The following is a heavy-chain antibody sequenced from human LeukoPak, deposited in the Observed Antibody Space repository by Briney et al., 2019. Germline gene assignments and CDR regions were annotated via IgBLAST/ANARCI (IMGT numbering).Heavy chain of an antibody. CDR1: GFTFSSYS. CDR3: ARDGRSGYPYDAFDI. Sequence: PGGSLRLSCAASGFTFSSYSMNWVRQAPGKGLEWVSVIYSGGSTYYADSVKGRFTISRDNSKNTLYLQMNSLRAEDTAVYYCARDGRSGYPYDAFDIWGQGTMVTVSS. V-gene: IGHV3-66*01. J-gene: IGHJ3*02. CDR2: IYSGGST. D-gene: IGHD3-22*01.